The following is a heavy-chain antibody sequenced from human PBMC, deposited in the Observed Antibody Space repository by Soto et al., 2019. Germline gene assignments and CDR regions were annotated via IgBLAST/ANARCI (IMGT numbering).Heavy chain of an antibody. CDR1: GGTFSSYA. V-gene: IGHV1-69*13. Sequence: SVKVSCKASGGTFSSYAISWVRQAPGQGLEWMGGIIPIFGTANYAQKFQGRVTITADESTSTAYMELSSLRSEDTAVYYCARDSNYDILTGQHDAFDIWGQGTMVTVSS. J-gene: IGHJ3*02. D-gene: IGHD3-9*01. CDR3: ARDSNYDILTGQHDAFDI. CDR2: IIPIFGTA.